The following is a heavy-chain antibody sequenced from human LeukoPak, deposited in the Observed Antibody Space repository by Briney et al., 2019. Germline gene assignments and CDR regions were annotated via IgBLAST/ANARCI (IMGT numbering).Heavy chain of an antibody. J-gene: IGHJ4*02. CDR1: GYRFTSYW. D-gene: IGHD3-22*01. CDR2: IYPGDSDT. Sequence: GESLKISCKGSGYRFTSYWIGWVRQMPGKGLELMGIIYPGDSDTRYSPSFGGQVAISGDNSISTAYLQWSSLKASDTAMYYCARMGANSGYVAPIDYWGRGTLVTVSS. V-gene: IGHV5-51*01. CDR3: ARMGANSGYVAPIDY.